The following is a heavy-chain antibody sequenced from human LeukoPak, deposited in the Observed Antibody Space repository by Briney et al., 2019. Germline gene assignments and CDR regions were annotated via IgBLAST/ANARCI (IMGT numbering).Heavy chain of an antibody. CDR3: AKARDGI. CDR1: GFTFSSYG. V-gene: IGHV3-30*18. J-gene: IGHJ3*02. Sequence: PGRSLRLPCAASGFTFSSYGMHWVRQAPGKGLEWVAVISYDGSNKYYADSVKGRFTISRDNSKTTLYLQMTSLRAEDTAVYSCAKARDGIWGQGTMVTVSS. D-gene: IGHD2-21*02. CDR2: ISYDGSNK.